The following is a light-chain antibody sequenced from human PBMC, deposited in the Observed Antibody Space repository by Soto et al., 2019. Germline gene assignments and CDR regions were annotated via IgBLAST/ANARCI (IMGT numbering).Light chain of an antibody. CDR1: QSLLFSTNNKNY. CDR3: QQYFATPLT. J-gene: IGKJ4*01. Sequence: DIVMTQSPGSLAVSPGERATFNCKSSQSLLFSTNNKNYLAWYQQKLGQPPKLLIYWASARESGVPDRFSGSGSETNFTLTISSLQAEDVAVYYCQQYFATPLTFGGGTKVDIK. V-gene: IGKV4-1*01. CDR2: WAS.